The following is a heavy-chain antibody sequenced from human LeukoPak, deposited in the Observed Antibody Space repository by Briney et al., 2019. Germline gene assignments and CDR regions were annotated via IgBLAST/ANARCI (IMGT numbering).Heavy chain of an antibody. D-gene: IGHD3-10*02. CDR3: AELGITMIGGV. CDR1: GFTFSSYS. Sequence: GGSLRLSCAVSGFTFSSYSMNWVRQAPGKGLEWVSYISSSGSTIYYADSVKGRFTISRDNAKNSLYLQMNSLRAEDTAVYYCAELGITMIGGVWGKGTTVTISS. V-gene: IGHV3-48*04. CDR2: ISSSGSTI. J-gene: IGHJ6*04.